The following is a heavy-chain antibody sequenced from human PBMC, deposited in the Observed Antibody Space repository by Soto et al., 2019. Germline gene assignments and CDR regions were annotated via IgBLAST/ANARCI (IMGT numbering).Heavy chain of an antibody. CDR3: ARGSMIGIAAAGSGYYGMDV. J-gene: IGHJ6*02. D-gene: IGHD6-13*01. Sequence: SETLSLTCTVSGGSISIYYWSWIRQPAGKGLEWIGRIYSSGSTNYNPSLKRRVTMSVDTSKNQFSRKLSSVTAADTAVYYCARGSMIGIAAAGSGYYGMDVRGQGTTVTVSS. CDR1: GGSISIYY. CDR2: IYSSGST. V-gene: IGHV4-4*07.